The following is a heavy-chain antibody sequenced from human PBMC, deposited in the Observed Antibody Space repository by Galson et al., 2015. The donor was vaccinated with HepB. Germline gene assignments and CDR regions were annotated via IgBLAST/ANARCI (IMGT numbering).Heavy chain of an antibody. D-gene: IGHD4-17*01. CDR3: AKDRPPTVATYYFDY. V-gene: IGHV3-30*18. J-gene: IGHJ4*02. CDR1: GFTFSSYG. CDR2: ISYDGSNK. Sequence: SLRLSCAASGFTFSSYGMHWVRQAPGKGLEWVAVISYDGSNKYYADSVKGRFTISRDNSKNTLYLQMNSLRAEDTAVYYCAKDRPPTVATYYFDYWGQGTLVTVSS.